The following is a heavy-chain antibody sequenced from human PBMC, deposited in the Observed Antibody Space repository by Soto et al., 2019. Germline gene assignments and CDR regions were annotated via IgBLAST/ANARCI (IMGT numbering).Heavy chain of an antibody. D-gene: IGHD6-19*01. Sequence: SETLSLTCTVSGGSISSYYWSWIRQPPGKGLEWIGYIYYSGSTNYNPSLRSRVTISVDTSKNQFSLKVSSVTAADTAVYYCARVSNSGWYTPGGYFDYWGQGTLVTVSS. J-gene: IGHJ4*02. CDR1: GGSISSYY. V-gene: IGHV4-59*01. CDR2: IYYSGST. CDR3: ARVSNSGWYTPGGYFDY.